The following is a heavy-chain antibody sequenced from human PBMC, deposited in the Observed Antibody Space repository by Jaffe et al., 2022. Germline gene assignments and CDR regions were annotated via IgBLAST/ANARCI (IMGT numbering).Heavy chain of an antibody. Sequence: QLQLQESGPGLVKPSETLSLTCTVSGGSISSSSYYWGWIRQPPGKGLEWIGSIYYSGSTYYNPSLKSRVTISVDTSKNQFSLKLSSVTAADTAVYYCARHGGVLLWPLDYWGQGTLVTVSS. CDR1: GGSISSSSYY. D-gene: IGHD3-10*01. J-gene: IGHJ4*02. V-gene: IGHV4-39*01. CDR2: IYYSGST. CDR3: ARHGGVLLWPLDY.